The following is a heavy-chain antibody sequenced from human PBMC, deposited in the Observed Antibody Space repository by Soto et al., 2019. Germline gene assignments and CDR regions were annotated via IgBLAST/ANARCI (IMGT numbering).Heavy chain of an antibody. V-gene: IGHV3-21*01. Sequence: PGGSLRLSCAASGFTFSSYSMNWVRQAPGKGLEWVSSISSSSSYIYYADSVKGRFTISRDNAKNSLYLQMNSLRAEDTAVYYCARLNGSPEDAFDIWGQGTMVTVSS. CDR2: ISSSSSYI. CDR1: GFTFSSYS. D-gene: IGHD1-1*01. J-gene: IGHJ3*02. CDR3: ARLNGSPEDAFDI.